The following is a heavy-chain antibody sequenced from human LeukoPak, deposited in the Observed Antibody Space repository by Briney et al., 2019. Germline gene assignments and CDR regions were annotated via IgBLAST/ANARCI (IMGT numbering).Heavy chain of an antibody. CDR2: IKQDRSEK. Sequence: PGGSLRLSCAASGFTFTNYWMSWVRQAPGKGLELVANIKQDRSEKYYVDSVKGRFTISRDNAKNSLYLQMNSLRDEDTALYFCARVATLHSFYMDVWGKGTTVTISS. CDR1: GFTFTNYW. D-gene: IGHD5-24*01. J-gene: IGHJ6*03. V-gene: IGHV3-7*03. CDR3: ARVATLHSFYMDV.